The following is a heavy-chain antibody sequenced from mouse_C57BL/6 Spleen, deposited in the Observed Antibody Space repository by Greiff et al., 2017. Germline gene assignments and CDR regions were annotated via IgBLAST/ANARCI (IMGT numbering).Heavy chain of an antibody. CDR3: AAYYGSSLYYAMDY. CDR1: GFSLTSYA. D-gene: IGHD1-1*01. Sequence: VKLVESGPGLVAPSQSLSITCTVSGFSLTSYAISWVRQPPGKGLEWLGVIWTGGGTNYNSALKSRLSISKDNSKSQVFLKMNSLQTDDTARYYCAAYYGSSLYYAMDYWGQGTSVTVSS. CDR2: IWTGGGT. J-gene: IGHJ4*01. V-gene: IGHV2-9-1*01.